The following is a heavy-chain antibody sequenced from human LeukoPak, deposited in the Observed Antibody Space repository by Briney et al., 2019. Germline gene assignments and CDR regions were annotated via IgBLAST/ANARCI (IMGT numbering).Heavy chain of an antibody. CDR3: AAGDWAYYYVMYV. J-gene: IGHJ6*04. CDR1: GGSISRYY. V-gene: IGHV4-59*01. D-gene: IGHD3-10*01. CDR2: IYYSGST. Sequence: PSETLSLTCTVSGGSISRYYLSWIRQPPGKGLEWIGYIYYSGSTNYNPSPKSRVTISVDTSKNQFSLKLSSVTAADTAVYYCAAGDWAYYYVMYVWGKGTTVTVSS.